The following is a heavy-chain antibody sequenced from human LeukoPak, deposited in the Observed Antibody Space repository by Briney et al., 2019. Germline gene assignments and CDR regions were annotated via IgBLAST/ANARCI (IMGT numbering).Heavy chain of an antibody. D-gene: IGHD3-3*01. CDR2: FDPEDGET. V-gene: IGHV1-24*01. CDR3: ATSGADYGFWSGYPLDY. Sequence: GASVKVSCKVSGYTLTELSMHWVRQAPGKRLEWVGGFDPEDGETIYAQKFQGRVTMTEDTSTDTAYMELSSLRSEDTAVYYCATSGADYGFWSGYPLDYWGQGTLVTVSS. J-gene: IGHJ4*02. CDR1: GYTLTELS.